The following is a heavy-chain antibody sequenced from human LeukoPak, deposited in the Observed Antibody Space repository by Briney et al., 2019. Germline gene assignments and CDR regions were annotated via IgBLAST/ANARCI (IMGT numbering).Heavy chain of an antibody. V-gene: IGHV3-23*01. CDR2: ISGSGGST. CDR3: AKGEWAAAGSYAFDI. CDR1: GVTFSSYA. J-gene: IGHJ3*02. D-gene: IGHD6-13*01. Sequence: GGSLRLSCAASGVTFSSYAVSWVRQAPGKGLEWVSAISGSGGSTYYADSVKGRFTISRDNSKNTLYLQMNSLRAEDTAVYYCAKGEWAAAGSYAFDIWGQGTMVTVSS.